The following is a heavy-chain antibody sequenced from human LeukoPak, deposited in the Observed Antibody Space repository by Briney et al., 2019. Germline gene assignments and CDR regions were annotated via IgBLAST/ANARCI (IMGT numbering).Heavy chain of an antibody. CDR1: GGSISSYY. CDR2: IYYSGST. J-gene: IGHJ3*02. Sequence: TSETLSLTCTVSGGSISSYYWSWIRQPPGKGLEWIGYIYYSGSTNYNPSLKSRVTISVDTSKNQFSLKLSSVTAADTAVYYCARGLYYYDSSHAFDIWGQGTMVTVSS. D-gene: IGHD3-22*01. CDR3: ARGLYYYDSSHAFDI. V-gene: IGHV4-59*01.